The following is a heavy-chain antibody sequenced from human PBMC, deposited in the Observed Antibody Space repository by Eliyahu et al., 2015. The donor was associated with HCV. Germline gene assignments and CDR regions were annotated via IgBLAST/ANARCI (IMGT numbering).Heavy chain of an antibody. CDR1: GGSISSSSYY. V-gene: IGHV4-39*01. D-gene: IGHD3-22*01. CDR2: IYYSGST. Sequence: QLQLQESGPGLVKPSETLSLTCTVSGGSISSSSYYWGWIRQPPGKGLEWIGSIYYSGSTYYNPSLKSRVTISVDTSKNQFSLKLSSVTAADTAVYYCARHVDSSGYHHAFDIWGQGTMVTVSS. J-gene: IGHJ3*02. CDR3: ARHVDSSGYHHAFDI.